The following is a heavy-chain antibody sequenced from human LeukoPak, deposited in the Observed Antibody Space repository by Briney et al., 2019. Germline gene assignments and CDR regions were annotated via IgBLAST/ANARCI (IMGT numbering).Heavy chain of an antibody. CDR3: AKAFGGDYVGY. V-gene: IGHV3-23*01. Sequence: AGGSLRLSCEASGFTFSTFAMIWVRQPPGKGLEWVSSIFPSGGEIHYADSVRGRFTISRDNSKNTLYLQMNSLRAEDTAVYYCAKAFGGDYVGYWGQGTLVTVSS. J-gene: IGHJ4*02. CDR2: IFPSGGEI. CDR1: GFTFSTFA. D-gene: IGHD3-16*01.